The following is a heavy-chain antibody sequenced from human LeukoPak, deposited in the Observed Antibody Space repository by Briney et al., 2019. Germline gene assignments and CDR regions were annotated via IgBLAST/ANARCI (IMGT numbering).Heavy chain of an antibody. J-gene: IGHJ4*02. Sequence: GGSLRLSCAASGFTFSSFSMNWVRQAPGKGLEWVSSISSTSIYIYYADSVKGRFTISRDNAKNSLYLQMNSLRAEDTAVYYCASKASSGWYLETWGQGTLVTVSS. V-gene: IGHV3-21*01. CDR2: ISSTSIYI. D-gene: IGHD6-19*01. CDR3: ASKASSGWYLET. CDR1: GFTFSSFS.